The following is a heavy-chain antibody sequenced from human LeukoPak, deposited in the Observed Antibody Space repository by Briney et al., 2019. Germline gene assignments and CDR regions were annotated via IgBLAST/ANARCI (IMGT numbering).Heavy chain of an antibody. V-gene: IGHV3-23*01. D-gene: IGHD6-19*01. CDR2: ISGSGGST. Sequence: GGTLRLSCAASGFTFSSYAMSWVRQAPGKGLEWVSAISGSGGSTYYADSVKGRFTISRDNSKNTLYLQMNSLRAEDTAVYYCAVCPDKQWLAYFDYWGQGTLATVSS. CDR3: AVCPDKQWLAYFDY. CDR1: GFTFSSYA. J-gene: IGHJ4*02.